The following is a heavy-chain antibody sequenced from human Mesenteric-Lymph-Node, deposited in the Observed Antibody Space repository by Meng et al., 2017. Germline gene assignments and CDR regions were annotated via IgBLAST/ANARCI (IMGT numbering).Heavy chain of an antibody. D-gene: IGHD2-15*01. CDR2: IYSGGST. V-gene: IGHV3-66*01. J-gene: IGHJ4*02. Sequence: EVQLVESGGGLVQPGGSLRLSCAASGFTVSNSYMSWVRQAPGKGPEGVSVIYSGGSTYYADSVKGRFTISRDNSKNTLYLQMNSLRAEDTAVYYCARDFVSQHSDYWGQGILVTVSS. CDR1: GFTVSNSY. CDR3: ARDFVSQHSDY.